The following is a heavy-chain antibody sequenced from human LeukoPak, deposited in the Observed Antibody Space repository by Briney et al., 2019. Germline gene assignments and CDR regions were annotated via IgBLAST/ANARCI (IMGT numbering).Heavy chain of an antibody. V-gene: IGHV4-34*01. J-gene: IGHJ4*02. CDR1: GGSFSGYY. CDR2: INHSGST. CDR3: ARGVGYCSSTSCKRDY. Sequence: PSETLSLTCAVYGGSFSGYYWSWLRQPPGKGLEWIGEINHSGSTNYNPSLNSRVTISVDTSKNQFSLKLSSVTAADTAVYYCARGVGYCSSTSCKRDYWGQGTLVTVSS. D-gene: IGHD2-2*01.